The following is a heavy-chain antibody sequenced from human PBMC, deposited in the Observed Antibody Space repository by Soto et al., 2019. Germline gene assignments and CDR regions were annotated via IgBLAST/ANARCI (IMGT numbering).Heavy chain of an antibody. V-gene: IGHV1-18*04. J-gene: IGHJ5*02. CDR3: ARVGGPYDFWSGYNWFDP. CDR1: GYTFTSYG. D-gene: IGHD3-3*01. Sequence: ASLKGYCKASGYTFTSYGIGWVRQETGQGLEWMGWISAYNGNTNYAQKLQGRVTMTTDTSTSTAYMELSSLRSDDTAVYYCARVGGPYDFWSGYNWFDPWGQGTLVTVSS. CDR2: ISAYNGNT.